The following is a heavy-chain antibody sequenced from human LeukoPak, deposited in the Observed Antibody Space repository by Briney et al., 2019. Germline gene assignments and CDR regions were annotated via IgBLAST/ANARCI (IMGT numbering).Heavy chain of an antibody. Sequence: GASVKVSCKASGYTFTSYGISWVRQAPGQGLEWMGWISAYNGNTNYAQKLQGRVTMTTDTSTSTAYMELRSLRSDDTAVYYCARGGALGELQPWFDCWGQGTLVTVSS. CDR1: GYTFTSYG. J-gene: IGHJ4*02. V-gene: IGHV1-18*01. CDR3: ARGGALGELQPWFDC. D-gene: IGHD3-16*01. CDR2: ISAYNGNT.